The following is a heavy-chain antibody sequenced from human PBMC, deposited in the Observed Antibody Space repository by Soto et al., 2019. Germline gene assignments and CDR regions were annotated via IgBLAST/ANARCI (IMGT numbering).Heavy chain of an antibody. V-gene: IGHV4-30-4*01. J-gene: IGHJ4*02. CDR2: IYYSGST. CDR1: GGSISSGDYY. D-gene: IGHD6-19*01. Sequence: QVQLQESGPGLVKPSQTLSLTCTVSGGSISSGDYYWSWIRQPPGKGLEWIGYIYYSGSTYYNPSLKSRVTISVDTSKHQFYLKLISVTAADTAVYYCARASYSSGWYDLGLIDYWGQGTLVTVSS. CDR3: ARASYSSGWYDLGLIDY.